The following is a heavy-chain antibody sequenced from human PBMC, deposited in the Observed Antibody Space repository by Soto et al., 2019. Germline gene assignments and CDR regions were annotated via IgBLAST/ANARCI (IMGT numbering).Heavy chain of an antibody. Sequence: QVQLVESGGGVVQPGRSLRLSCAASGFTFSSYAMHWVRQAPGKGLEWVAVISYDGSNKYYADSVKGRFTISRDNSKNTLYVQMNSLRAEDTAVYYCARAGCDGGSCYTLVGLRYGMDVWGQGTTGTVS. J-gene: IGHJ6*02. V-gene: IGHV3-30-3*01. CDR3: ARAGCDGGSCYTLVGLRYGMDV. CDR1: GFTFSSYA. D-gene: IGHD2-15*01. CDR2: ISYDGSNK.